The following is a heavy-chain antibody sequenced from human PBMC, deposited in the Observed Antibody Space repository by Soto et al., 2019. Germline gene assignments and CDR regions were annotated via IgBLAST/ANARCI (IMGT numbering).Heavy chain of an antibody. CDR2: MNPNSGNT. CDR3: ARDWSTMVRGASPYGMDV. D-gene: IGHD3-10*01. Sequence: ASVKVSCKASGYTFTSYDINWVRQATGQGLEWKGWMNPNSGNTGYAQKFQGRVTMTRNTSISTDYMELSSMRYEDTAVYYYARDWSTMVRGASPYGMDVWGQGTTVTVSS. V-gene: IGHV1-8*01. J-gene: IGHJ6*02. CDR1: GYTFTSYD.